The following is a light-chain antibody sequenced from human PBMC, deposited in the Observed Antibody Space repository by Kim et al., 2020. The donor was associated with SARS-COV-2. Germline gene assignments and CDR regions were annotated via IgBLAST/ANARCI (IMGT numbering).Light chain of an antibody. CDR3: QQRRNWPRT. CDR1: QSVSSY. Sequence: EIVLTQSPATLSLSPGERATLSCRASQSVSSYLVWYQQKPGQAPRLLIYDASKRATGIPARFSGSGSGTAFTLTISSLEPEDFAVYYCQQRRNWPRTFGQGTKVDIK. J-gene: IGKJ1*01. CDR2: DAS. V-gene: IGKV3-11*01.